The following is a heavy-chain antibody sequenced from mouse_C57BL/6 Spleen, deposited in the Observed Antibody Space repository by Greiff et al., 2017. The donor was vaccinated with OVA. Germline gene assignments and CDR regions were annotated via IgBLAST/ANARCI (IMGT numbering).Heavy chain of an antibody. CDR1: GYTFTSYW. J-gene: IGHJ2*01. V-gene: IGHV1-55*01. CDR2: IYPGSGST. D-gene: IGHD1-1*01. CDR3: ARADYYGSSYVYYFAY. Sequence: VQLQQPGAELVKPGASVKMSCKASGYTFTSYWITWVKQRPGQGLEWIGDIYPGSGSTNYNEKFKSKATLTVDTSSSTAYMQLSSLTSEDSAVYYCARADYYGSSYVYYFAYWGQGTTLTVSS.